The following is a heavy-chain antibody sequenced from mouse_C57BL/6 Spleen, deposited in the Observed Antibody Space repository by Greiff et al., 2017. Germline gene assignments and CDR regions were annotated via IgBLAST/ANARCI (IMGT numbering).Heavy chain of an antibody. CDR3: ARGSDPWFAY. V-gene: IGHV1-4*01. J-gene: IGHJ3*01. CDR2: INPSSGYT. Sequence: QVQLKQSGAELARPGASVKMSCKASGYTFTSYTMHWVKQRPGQGLEWIGYINPSSGYTKYNQKFKDKATLTADKSSSTAYMQLSSLTSEDSAVYYCARGSDPWFAYWGQGTLVTVSA. CDR1: GYTFTSYT.